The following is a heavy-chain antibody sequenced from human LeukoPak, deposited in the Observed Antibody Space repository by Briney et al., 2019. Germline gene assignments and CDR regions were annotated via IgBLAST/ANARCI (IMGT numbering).Heavy chain of an antibody. CDR3: ARHNFARPFDY. Sequence: SETLSLTCTVSGGSISSSYWSWIRQPPGKGLEWIGYIYHSGDTNSNPSLESRVTISMDTSKNQFSLKLSSVAAADTAVYYCARHNFARPFDYWGQGTLVTVSS. J-gene: IGHJ4*02. CDR2: IYHSGDT. D-gene: IGHD6-6*01. CDR1: GGSISSSY. V-gene: IGHV4-59*08.